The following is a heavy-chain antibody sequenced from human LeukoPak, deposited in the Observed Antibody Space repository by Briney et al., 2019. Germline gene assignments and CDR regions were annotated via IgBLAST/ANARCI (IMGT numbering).Heavy chain of an antibody. D-gene: IGHD3-22*01. CDR2: ISSSSSYI. J-gene: IGHJ4*02. CDR1: GFTFSSYS. CDR3: ARAAPTMTLIGSGADY. V-gene: IGHV3-21*01. Sequence: GGSLRLSCAASGFTFSSYSMNWVRQAPGKGLEWASSISSSSSYIYYADSVKGRFTISRDNAKNSLYLQMNSLRAEDTAVYYCARAAPTMTLIGSGADYWGQGIQVTVSS.